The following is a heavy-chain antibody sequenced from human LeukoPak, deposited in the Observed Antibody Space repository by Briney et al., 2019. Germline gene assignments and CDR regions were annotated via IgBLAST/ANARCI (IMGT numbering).Heavy chain of an antibody. V-gene: IGHV3-21*01. Sequence: GGSLRLSCAASGFPFSSYAMNWVRQAPGKGLEWVSSISSSSSYIYYADSVKGRFTISRDNAKNSLYLQMNSLRAEDTAVYYCASGRWLDYWGQGTLVTVSS. CDR1: GFPFSSYA. CDR2: ISSSSSYI. J-gene: IGHJ4*02. CDR3: ASGRWLDY. D-gene: IGHD5-24*01.